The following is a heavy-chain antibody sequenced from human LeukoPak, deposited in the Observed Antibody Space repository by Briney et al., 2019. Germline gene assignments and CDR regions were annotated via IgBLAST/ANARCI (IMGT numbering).Heavy chain of an antibody. Sequence: PSETLSLTCAVYGGAFSGYYWSWIRQPPGKGLEWIGEINHSGSTNYNPSLKSRVTISVDTSKNQFSLKLSSVTAADTAVYYSARGGIVVVPAGFDYWGQGTLVTVSS. D-gene: IGHD2-2*01. J-gene: IGHJ4*02. CDR1: GGAFSGYY. CDR3: ARGGIVVVPAGFDY. CDR2: INHSGST. V-gene: IGHV4-34*01.